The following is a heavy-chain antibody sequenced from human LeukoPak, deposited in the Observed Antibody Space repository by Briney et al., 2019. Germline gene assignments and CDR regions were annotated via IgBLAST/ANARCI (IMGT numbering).Heavy chain of an antibody. J-gene: IGHJ5*02. CDR2: IYYSGST. V-gene: IGHV4-59*03. D-gene: IGHD3-10*01. CDR1: GGSINNYY. CDR3: ARLYGSGSYGWFDP. Sequence: SETLSLTCTVSGGSINNYYWSWIRQPPGKGLEWLGYIYYSGSTYYNPSLKSRVTISVDTSTNQFSLKLSSVTAADTAVYYCARLYGSGSYGWFDPWGQGTLVTVSS.